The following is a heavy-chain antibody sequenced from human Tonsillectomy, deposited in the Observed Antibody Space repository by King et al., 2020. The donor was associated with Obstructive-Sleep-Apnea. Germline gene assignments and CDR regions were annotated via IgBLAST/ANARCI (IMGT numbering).Heavy chain of an antibody. V-gene: IGHV4-30-4*01. D-gene: IGHD5-24*01. J-gene: IGHJ4*02. Sequence: QLQESGPGLVKPSQTLSLTCTVSGGSISSGDYYWNWILQPPGKGLEWIGYIYYSGSTYYNPSLKSRVTISLDTSKNQFSLKVNSMTDADTAVYYCARKGKWLQSLPFDYWGQGTLVTVSA. CDR3: ARKGKWLQSLPFDY. CDR1: GGSISSGDYY. CDR2: IYYSGST.